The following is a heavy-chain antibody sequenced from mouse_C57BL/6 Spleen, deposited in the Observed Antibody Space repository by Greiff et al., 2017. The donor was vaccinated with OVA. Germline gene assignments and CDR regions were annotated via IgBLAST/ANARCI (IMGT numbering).Heavy chain of an antibody. Sequence: EVQGVESGGDLVKPGGSLKLSCAASGFTFSSYGMSWVRQTPDKRLEWVATISSGGSYTYYPDSVKGRFTISRDNAKNTLYLQMSSLKSEDTAMYYCARLGDGYSLDYWGQGTTLTVSS. CDR3: ARLGDGYSLDY. D-gene: IGHD2-3*01. CDR2: ISSGGSYT. V-gene: IGHV5-6*01. CDR1: GFTFSSYG. J-gene: IGHJ2*01.